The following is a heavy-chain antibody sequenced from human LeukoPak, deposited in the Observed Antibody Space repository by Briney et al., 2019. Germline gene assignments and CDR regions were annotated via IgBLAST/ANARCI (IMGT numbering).Heavy chain of an antibody. Sequence: ASVKVSCKASGYTFTGYYMHWVRQAPGQGPEWMGWINPNSGGTNYAQKFQGRVTMTRDTSISTAYMELSRLRSDDTAVYYCARGKKEMATITGYWGQGTLVTVSS. J-gene: IGHJ4*02. D-gene: IGHD5-12*01. CDR3: ARGKKEMATITGY. CDR1: GYTFTGYY. CDR2: INPNSGGT. V-gene: IGHV1-2*02.